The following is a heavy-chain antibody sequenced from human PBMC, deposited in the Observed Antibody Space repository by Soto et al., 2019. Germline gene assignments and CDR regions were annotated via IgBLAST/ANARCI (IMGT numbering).Heavy chain of an antibody. J-gene: IGHJ4*02. CDR3: ASYRPYSYDSSGYYYGNFDY. V-gene: IGHV4-34*01. D-gene: IGHD3-22*01. CDR1: RRSFQVYY. Sequence: SATLSLTCAVNRRSFQVYYWRWIAQTPGKGLEWIGEINHSGSTNYNPSLKSRVTISVDTSKNQFSLKLSSVTAADTAVYYCASYRPYSYDSSGYYYGNFDYWCLG. CDR2: INHSGST.